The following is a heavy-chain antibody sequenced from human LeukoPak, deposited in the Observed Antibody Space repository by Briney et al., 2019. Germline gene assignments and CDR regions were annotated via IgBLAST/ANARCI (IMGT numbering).Heavy chain of an antibody. D-gene: IGHD3-22*01. CDR3: ARVLTYYYNSSGYLYY. V-gene: IGHV1-2*02. CDR2: INPNSCGT. CDR1: GYTFTGYY. J-gene: IGHJ4*02. Sequence: ASVKVSCKASGYTFTGYYMHWVRQAPGQGLEGMGWINPNSCGTNYAQKFQGRVTMTRDTSISKAYMELSRLRSDDTVVYYCARVLTYYYNSSGYLYYWGQGTLVTVSS.